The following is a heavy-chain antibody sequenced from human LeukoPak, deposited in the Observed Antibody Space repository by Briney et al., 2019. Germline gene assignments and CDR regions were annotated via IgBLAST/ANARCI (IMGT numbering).Heavy chain of an antibody. J-gene: IGHJ4*02. CDR3: AFRPVAFCSGGCYPYYFDH. D-gene: IGHD2-21*02. CDR1: GFSFSDYG. Sequence: GGSLRLSCAGSGFSFSDYGMSWVRQAPGKGLEWVSGITAGGQTTYYADSLRGRFTVSRDNSKNTVYLQMNTVRVEDTAVYYCAFRPVAFCSGGCYPYYFDHWGQGTLVTVSS. CDR2: ITAGGQTT. V-gene: IGHV3-23*01.